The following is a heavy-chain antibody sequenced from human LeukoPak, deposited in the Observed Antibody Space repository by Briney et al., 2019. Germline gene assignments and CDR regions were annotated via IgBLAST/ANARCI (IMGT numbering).Heavy chain of an antibody. CDR1: GFTFSSYA. D-gene: IGHD6-19*01. Sequence: PGGSLRLSCAASGFTFSSYAMHWVRQAPGKGLEWVAVISYDGSNKYYADSVKGRFSISRDNSKNTLYLQMNSLRAEDTAVYYCARDQWLVSYFDYWGQGTLVTVSS. V-gene: IGHV3-30-3*01. CDR2: ISYDGSNK. CDR3: ARDQWLVSYFDY. J-gene: IGHJ4*02.